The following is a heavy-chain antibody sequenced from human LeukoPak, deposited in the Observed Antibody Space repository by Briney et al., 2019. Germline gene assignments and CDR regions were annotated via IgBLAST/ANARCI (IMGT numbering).Heavy chain of an antibody. Sequence: SETLSLTCTVSGGSISGDHWNWIRQPPGKGLEWIGSIYYSGSTYYNPSLKSRVTISVDTSKNQFSLKLSSVTAADTAVYYCARLRYDILTGYYMGLYFDYWGQGTLVTVSS. CDR1: GGSISGDH. CDR2: IYYSGST. V-gene: IGHV4-59*05. D-gene: IGHD3-9*01. CDR3: ARLRYDILTGYYMGLYFDY. J-gene: IGHJ4*02.